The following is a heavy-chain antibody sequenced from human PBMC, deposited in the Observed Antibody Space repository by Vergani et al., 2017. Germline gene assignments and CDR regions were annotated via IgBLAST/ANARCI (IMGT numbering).Heavy chain of an antibody. CDR1: GFTFSRYG. J-gene: IGHJ6*03. CDR3: AKEVVVVPAAIEAYMDV. V-gene: IGHV3-30*02. Sequence: QVQLVESGGGVVQPGESLRLSCAASGFTFSRYGMHWVRQVPGKGLEWVAFIRYDGSDKYYADSVKGRFTISRDSSKNTLYLHMNSLRGEDTAVYYCAKEVVVVPAAIEAYMDVWGKGTTVTVSS. D-gene: IGHD2-2*01. CDR2: IRYDGSDK.